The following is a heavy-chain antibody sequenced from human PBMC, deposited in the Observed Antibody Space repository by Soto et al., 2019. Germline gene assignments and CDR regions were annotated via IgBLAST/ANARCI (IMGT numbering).Heavy chain of an antibody. CDR1: GYTFSNFG. V-gene: IGHV1-18*01. J-gene: IGHJ3*02. D-gene: IGHD3-9*01. Sequence: ASVKVSCKTSGYTFSNFGISWVRQAPGQGFEWLGWISGYNGNSKYAQKFQGRVTMTTDTSTSTAYMELRSLNSDDSAVYYCARSRVGIYDILTRSDAFAIWGQGTMVTVSS. CDR2: ISGYNGNS. CDR3: ARSRVGIYDILTRSDAFAI.